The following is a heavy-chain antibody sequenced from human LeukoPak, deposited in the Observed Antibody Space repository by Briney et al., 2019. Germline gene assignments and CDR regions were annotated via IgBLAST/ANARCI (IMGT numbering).Heavy chain of an antibody. CDR1: GGSISSSGHF. V-gene: IGHV4-39*01. CDR2: IFYTGST. J-gene: IGHJ4*02. Sequence: PSETLSLTCTVSGGSISSSGHFWGWIRQPPGKGLEWIGNIFYTGSTYYNPSLKSRVTISVDTSKNQFSLRLSSVTAADTAVYYCARHFDSSGYSLDYWGQGTLVTVSS. CDR3: ARHFDSSGYSLDY. D-gene: IGHD3-22*01.